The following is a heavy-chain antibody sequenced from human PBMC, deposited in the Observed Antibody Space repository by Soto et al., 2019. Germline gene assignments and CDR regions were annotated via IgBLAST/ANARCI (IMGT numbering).Heavy chain of an antibody. CDR2: ITSSGSST. CDR1: GFTFSDYA. J-gene: IGHJ4*02. Sequence: EVQLLDSGGGFVQPGGSLRLSCAASGFTFSDYAMTWVRQAPGKGLEWVSAITSSGSSTYYAESVKGRFTISRDNSKSTLYLQMNSLRAEDTATYYCAKGAEGYVVSSLDYWGQGTLVTVSS. D-gene: IGHD5-12*01. CDR3: AKGAEGYVVSSLDY. V-gene: IGHV3-23*01.